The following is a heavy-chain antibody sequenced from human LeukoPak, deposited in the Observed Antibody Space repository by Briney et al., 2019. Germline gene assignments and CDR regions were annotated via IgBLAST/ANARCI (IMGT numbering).Heavy chain of an antibody. CDR3: TRMGVSTPEGAGDY. D-gene: IGHD2-8*02. CDR2: IRSKANNFAT. CDR1: GFTFSDSA. Sequence: AGGSLKLSCEASGFTFSDSAIHWVRQASGKGLEWVGRIRSKANNFATAYAASVTGRFSVSRDDSKNKAYLQMNSLKTEDTALYYCTRMGVSTPEGAGDYWGQGTLVTVSS. J-gene: IGHJ4*02. V-gene: IGHV3-73*01.